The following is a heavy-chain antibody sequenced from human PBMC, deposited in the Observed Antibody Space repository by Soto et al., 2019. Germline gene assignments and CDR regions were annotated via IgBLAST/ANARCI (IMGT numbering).Heavy chain of an antibody. CDR1: GYTFSVYD. Sequence: QVHLVQSGAEVKQPGASVKVSCKASGYTFSVYDMNWVRQAPGQGLEWMGWVHPNSGGTNYAQSFEGRVTMTRDTSINTAYMALSTLTSDDTAVYYCAKELQRGMDVWGQGTTVTVSS. J-gene: IGHJ6*02. V-gene: IGHV1-2*02. D-gene: IGHD4-4*01. CDR2: VHPNSGGT. CDR3: AKELQRGMDV.